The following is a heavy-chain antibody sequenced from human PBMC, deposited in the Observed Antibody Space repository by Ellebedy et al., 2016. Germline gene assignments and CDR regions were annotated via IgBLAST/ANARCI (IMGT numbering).Heavy chain of an antibody. D-gene: IGHD3-3*02. Sequence: GESLKISCAASGFSLSSYWMNWVRQAPGQGLEWVGLVKRKSAGGTIDYAAPVRGRFTISRDDSKNTLYLQMASLKPEDTAVYDCVTEISGAFPEWGQGTLVTVSS. J-gene: IGHJ4*02. CDR2: VKRKSAGGTI. CDR1: GFSLSSYW. CDR3: VTEISGAFPE. V-gene: IGHV3-15*07.